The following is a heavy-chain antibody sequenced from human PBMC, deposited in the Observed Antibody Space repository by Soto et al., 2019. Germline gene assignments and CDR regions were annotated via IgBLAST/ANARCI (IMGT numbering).Heavy chain of an antibody. V-gene: IGHV1-18*01. CDR1: GYNFINYG. J-gene: IGHJ4*02. D-gene: IGHD3-10*01. Sequence: QVHLVQSGVEVKKPGASVKVSCKASGYNFINYGITWVRQAPGQGLEWMGWISVYNGNTKYAQNLQGRVTMTTDTSTSTAYMELRSLRSDDTAVYYCGRDLDGSGSYYTDYWGLGTLVTVSS. CDR3: GRDLDGSGSYYTDY. CDR2: ISVYNGNT.